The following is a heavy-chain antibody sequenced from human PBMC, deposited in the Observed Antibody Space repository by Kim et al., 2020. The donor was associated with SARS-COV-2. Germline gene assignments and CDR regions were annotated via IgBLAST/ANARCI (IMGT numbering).Heavy chain of an antibody. V-gene: IGHV3-30*01. J-gene: IGHJ4*02. Sequence: ADSVKGRFTISRDNSKNTLYLQMNSLRAEDTAVYYCARDRFRFLEWLMGYWGQGTLVTVSS. CDR3: ARDRFRFLEWLMGY. D-gene: IGHD3-3*01.